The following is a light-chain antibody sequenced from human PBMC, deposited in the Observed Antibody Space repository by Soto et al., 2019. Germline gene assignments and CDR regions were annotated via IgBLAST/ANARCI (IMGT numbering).Light chain of an antibody. CDR1: SSDVGGYNY. CDR3: SSYTTNNTPVV. V-gene: IGLV2-14*01. Sequence: HSALTQPASVSGSPGQSITISCTGSSSDVGGYNYVSWYQQHPGKAPKLMIYDVSNRPSGVSNRFSGSKSGNTASLTISGLQAEDEADYYCSSYTTNNTPVVFGGGTKVTVL. J-gene: IGLJ2*01. CDR2: DVS.